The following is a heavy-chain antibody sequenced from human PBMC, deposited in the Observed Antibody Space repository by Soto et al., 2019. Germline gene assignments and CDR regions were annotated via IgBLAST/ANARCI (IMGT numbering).Heavy chain of an antibody. D-gene: IGHD1-26*01. Sequence: QVQLVESGGGVVQPGRSLRLSCAASGFTFSSYGMHWVRQAPGKGLEWVAVISYDGSNKYYADSVKGRFTISRDNSKNTLYLQMNSLRAEHTAVYYCAKSLGATKAGEDYWGQGTLVTVSS. CDR1: GFTFSSYG. J-gene: IGHJ4*02. CDR2: ISYDGSNK. CDR3: AKSLGATKAGEDY. V-gene: IGHV3-30*18.